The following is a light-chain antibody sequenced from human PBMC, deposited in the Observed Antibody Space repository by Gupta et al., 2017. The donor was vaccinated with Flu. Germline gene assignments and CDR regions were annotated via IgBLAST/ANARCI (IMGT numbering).Light chain of an antibody. V-gene: IGKV3-15*01. J-gene: IGKJ4*01. CDR2: DVS. CDR3: QQYNNWLALT. CDR1: QTVNTN. Sequence: IVMTQSPGTLSVSPGDRATLSCRASQTVNTNLAWYQQKPGQAPRLVIYDVSTRATGIPARFSGSGSGTEFTLTISSLQSEDFAIYYCQQYNNWLALTFGGGTKVEIK.